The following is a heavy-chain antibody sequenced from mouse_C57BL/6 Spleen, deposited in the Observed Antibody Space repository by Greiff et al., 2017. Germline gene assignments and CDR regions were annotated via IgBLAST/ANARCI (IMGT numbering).Heavy chain of an antibody. D-gene: IGHD1-2*01. Sequence: QVQLQQSGAELVRPGASVTLSCTASGYTFTAYEMHWVKQTPVHGLEWIGAIDPETGGTAYNQKFKGKAILTADKSSSTAYMELRSLTSEDSAVYYWTPHYYAEAMDYWGQGTSVTVSS. J-gene: IGHJ4*01. CDR3: TPHYYAEAMDY. V-gene: IGHV1-15*01. CDR1: GYTFTAYE. CDR2: IDPETGGT.